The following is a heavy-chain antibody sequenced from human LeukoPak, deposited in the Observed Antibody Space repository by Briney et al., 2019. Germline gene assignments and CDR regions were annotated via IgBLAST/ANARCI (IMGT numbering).Heavy chain of an antibody. CDR3: ARDYTYSSGWYLGDFDY. CDR2: ISSSSSTI. CDR1: GFTFSSYS. V-gene: IGHV3-48*02. Sequence: GGSLRLSCAASGFTFSSYSMNWVRQAPGKGLEWVSYISSSSSTIYYADSVKGRFTISRDNAKNSLYLQMNSLRDEDTAVYYCARDYTYSSGWYLGDFDYWGQGTLVTVSS. D-gene: IGHD6-19*01. J-gene: IGHJ4*02.